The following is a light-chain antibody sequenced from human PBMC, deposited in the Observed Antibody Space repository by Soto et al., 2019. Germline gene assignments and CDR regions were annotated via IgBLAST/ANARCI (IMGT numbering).Light chain of an antibody. CDR2: EVS. Sequence: QSALTQPASVSGSPGQSITISCTGTSSDVGGYNYVSWYQQHPGKAPKLMIYEVSNRPSGVSNRFSGSKSGNTASLTISGLQADEEADSYCCSYVGATTYVFGSGTKLTVL. V-gene: IGLV2-14*01. J-gene: IGLJ1*01. CDR3: CSYVGATTYV. CDR1: SSDVGGYNY.